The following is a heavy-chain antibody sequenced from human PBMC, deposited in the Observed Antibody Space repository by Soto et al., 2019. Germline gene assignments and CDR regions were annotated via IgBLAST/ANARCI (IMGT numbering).Heavy chain of an antibody. D-gene: IGHD2-15*01. CDR1: GFPFSHYW. V-gene: IGHV3-74*02. Sequence: EVQIVESGGGLVQPGGSLRLSCAASGFPFSHYWMYWVRQAPGKGRAWVSRINSDGSVSSHADSVRGRLTISRDNFKNTLYLHMDSLRAEDTAVYFCARGDCVRGTCYSLAGYFYYYMDVWGKGTTVTVFS. J-gene: IGHJ6*03. CDR2: INSDGSVS. CDR3: ARGDCVRGTCYSLAGYFYYYMDV.